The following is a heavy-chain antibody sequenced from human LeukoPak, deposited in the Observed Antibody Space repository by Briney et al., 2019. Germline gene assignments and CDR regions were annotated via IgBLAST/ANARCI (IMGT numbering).Heavy chain of an antibody. CDR2: ISSSSGYI. J-gene: IGHJ5*02. D-gene: IGHD2-2*02. Sequence: GGSLRLSCAASRFTFSNYNMNWVRQAPGEGLEWVSSISSSSGYIYYADSVKGRFTISRDNAKNSLYLQMNSLRAEDTAVYYCARIGVDTPRNNWFDPWGQGTLVTVSS. CDR3: ARIGVDTPRNNWFDP. CDR1: RFTFSNYN. V-gene: IGHV3-21*01.